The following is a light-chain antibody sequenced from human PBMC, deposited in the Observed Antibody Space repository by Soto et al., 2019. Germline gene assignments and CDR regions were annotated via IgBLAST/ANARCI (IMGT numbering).Light chain of an antibody. CDR1: QSVGTY. CDR3: QQLYTYPHT. V-gene: IGKV3-11*01. J-gene: IGKJ2*01. Sequence: ETVLTQFPATLSLSPGERATLSCRASQSVGTYLAWYQQKPGQAPRLLIHGASNRATGVPDRFSGRGSGTDFTLTISGLEPEDFSTYFCQQLYTYPHTFGLGTQLQI. CDR2: GAS.